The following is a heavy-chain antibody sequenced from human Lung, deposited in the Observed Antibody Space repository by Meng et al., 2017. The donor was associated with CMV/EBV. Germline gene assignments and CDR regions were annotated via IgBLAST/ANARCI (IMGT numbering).Heavy chain of an antibody. D-gene: IGHD2-2*01. CDR2: IHHSGRT. J-gene: IGHJ6*02. CDR3: AREYCSATSCYLVASGGMDV. V-gene: IGHV4-4*02. Sequence: SETLSLXCAVSGGFISSSSWWSWVRQPPGKGLEWIGEIHHSGRTKYNPSLKSRVTISVDKSKNQFTLNLSSVTAADTAVYFCAREYCSATSCYLVASGGMDVWGQGXTVTVSS. CDR1: GGFISSSSW.